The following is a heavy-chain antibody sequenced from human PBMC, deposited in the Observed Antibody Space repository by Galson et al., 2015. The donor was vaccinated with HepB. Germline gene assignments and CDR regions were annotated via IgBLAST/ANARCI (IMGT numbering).Heavy chain of an antibody. D-gene: IGHD4-17*01. V-gene: IGHV3-21*01. J-gene: IGHJ4*02. Sequence: SLRLSCAASGFTFSTYITNWARQAPGKGLEWVSSISSSSNYIYYADSVKGRFTISRDNARNSLSLQMNSLRAEDTAVYYCARVHSVAHYGPIDYWGQGTLVTVSS. CDR1: GFTFSTYI. CDR3: ARVHSVAHYGPIDY. CDR2: ISSSSNYI.